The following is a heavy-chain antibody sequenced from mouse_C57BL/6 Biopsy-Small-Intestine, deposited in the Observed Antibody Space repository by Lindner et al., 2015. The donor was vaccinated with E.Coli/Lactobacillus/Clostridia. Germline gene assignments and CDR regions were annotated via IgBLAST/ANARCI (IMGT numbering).Heavy chain of an antibody. CDR3: AREAEDDSTGYYPDY. J-gene: IGHJ4*01. CDR2: INPNGGGT. CDR1: GYTFTGYY. Sequence: SVKVSCKASGYTFTGYYMHWVRQAPGQGLEWMGWINPNGGGTNSAQKFQDRVTMTRDTSISTAYMEVTRLRSDDTAIYYCAREAEDDSTGYYPDYWGQGTLVTVSS. V-gene: IGHV1-53*01. D-gene: IGHD2-3*01.